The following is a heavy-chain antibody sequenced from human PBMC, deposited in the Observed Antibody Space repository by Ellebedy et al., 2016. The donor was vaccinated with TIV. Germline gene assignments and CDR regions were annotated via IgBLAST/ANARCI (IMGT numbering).Heavy chain of an antibody. CDR3: ARAPFYRTNDLDY. Sequence: ASVKVSXXASGYTFTSYDINWVRQATGQGLEWMGWMNPYSGNTGYAQKFQGRVTMTRNTSISTAYMELSSLRSEDTAVYYCARAPFYRTNDLDYWGQGTLVTVSS. D-gene: IGHD1-1*01. CDR2: MNPYSGNT. CDR1: GYTFTSYD. J-gene: IGHJ4*02. V-gene: IGHV1-8*01.